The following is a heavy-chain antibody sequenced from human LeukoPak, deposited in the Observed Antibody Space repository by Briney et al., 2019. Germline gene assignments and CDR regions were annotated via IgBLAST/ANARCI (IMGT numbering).Heavy chain of an antibody. Sequence: GGSLRLSCAASGFTFSSYWMHWVRQAPGKGLVWVSRINSDGSSTSYADSVKGRFTISRDNAKNTLYLQMNSLRAEDTAVYYCARVGFAYSSSAPSAYWGQGTLVTVSS. J-gene: IGHJ4*02. V-gene: IGHV3-74*01. D-gene: IGHD6-13*01. CDR2: INSDGSST. CDR1: GFTFSSYW. CDR3: ARVGFAYSSSAPSAY.